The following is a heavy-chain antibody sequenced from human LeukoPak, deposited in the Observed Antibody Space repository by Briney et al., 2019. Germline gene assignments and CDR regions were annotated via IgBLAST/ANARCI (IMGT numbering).Heavy chain of an antibody. Sequence: SQTLSLTCTVSGGSITSDTYYWNWIRQPAGKGLEWIGHISNTGSTNYNPSLKSRVTISIDTSKNQFSPKLSSVTAADTAVYYCARDLFVVTRRDAFDIWGQGTMATVSS. CDR1: GGSITSDTYY. D-gene: IGHD4-23*01. CDR3: ARDLFVVTRRDAFDI. V-gene: IGHV4-61*09. CDR2: ISNTGST. J-gene: IGHJ3*02.